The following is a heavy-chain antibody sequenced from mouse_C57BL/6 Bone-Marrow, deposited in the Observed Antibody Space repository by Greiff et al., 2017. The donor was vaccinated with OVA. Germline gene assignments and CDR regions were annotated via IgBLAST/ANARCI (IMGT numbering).Heavy chain of an antibody. CDR3: ARRNGYGLAY. CDR1: GFTFSSYG. CDR2: ISRGGSNT. D-gene: IGHD2-2*01. J-gene: IGHJ3*01. V-gene: IGHV5-6*01. Sequence: EVQRVESGGDLVKPGGSLKLSCAASGFTFSSYGMSWVRQTPDKRLEWVATISRGGSNTYYPDSVKGRFTISRDNAKNTLYLQMSSLQSEDTAMYYCARRNGYGLAYWGQGTLVTVSA.